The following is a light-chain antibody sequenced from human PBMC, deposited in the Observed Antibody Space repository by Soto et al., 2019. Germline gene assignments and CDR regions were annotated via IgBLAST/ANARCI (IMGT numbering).Light chain of an antibody. CDR1: QDISVY. J-gene: IGKJ5*01. V-gene: IGKV1-27*01. CDR2: SAS. Sequence: DIQMTQSPSSLSASVGDRVTITSRASQDISVYLAWYQQKAGKVPKLLIYSASTLQSGVPSRFSGSGSGTDFTLTISILQPEDVATYYCQKFNAAPLTFGHGTRLEIK. CDR3: QKFNAAPLT.